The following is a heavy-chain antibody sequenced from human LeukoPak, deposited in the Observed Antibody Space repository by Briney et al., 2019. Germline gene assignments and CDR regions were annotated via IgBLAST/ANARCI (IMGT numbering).Heavy chain of an antibody. CDR2: VSGSGDST. Sequence: GGSLRLSCAASGFTFINDAMSWPREAPGKGLEWVSAVSGSGDSTYHAGSVKGRFTIPRDNSKSTVYLQMNSLRAEDTAVYYWAKFWDFGDYAIDYWGQGTLVTVSS. CDR3: AKFWDFGDYAIDY. CDR1: GFTFINDA. D-gene: IGHD4-17*01. V-gene: IGHV3-23*01. J-gene: IGHJ4*02.